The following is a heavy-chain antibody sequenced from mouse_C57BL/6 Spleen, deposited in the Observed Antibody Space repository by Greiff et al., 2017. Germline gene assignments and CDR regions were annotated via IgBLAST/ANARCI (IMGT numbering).Heavy chain of an antibody. V-gene: IGHV1-84*01. Sequence: QVQLKQSGPELVKPGASVKISCKASGYTFTDYYINWVKQRPGQGLELIGWIYPGSGNTKYNEKFKGKATLTVDTSSSTAYMQLSSLTSEDSAVYFCARVGGNSRGYYAMDYWGQGTSVTVSS. D-gene: IGHD2-1*01. CDR1: GYTFTDYY. CDR2: IYPGSGNT. CDR3: ARVGGNSRGYYAMDY. J-gene: IGHJ4*01.